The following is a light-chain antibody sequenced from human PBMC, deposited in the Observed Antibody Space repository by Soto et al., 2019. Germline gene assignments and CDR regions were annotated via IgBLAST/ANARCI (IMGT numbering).Light chain of an antibody. CDR2: DAS. J-gene: IGKJ1*01. CDR1: QRVRTN. CDR3: QQYVSLLWT. V-gene: IGKV3-20*01. Sequence: IVLTQSPGTLSLSPGERATLSCRASQRVRTNLAWYQQKSGQAPRLLIYDASSRATGIPDRISGSGPGTDFTLTISRLEPEDFAVYYCQQYVSLLWTFGQGTKVEI.